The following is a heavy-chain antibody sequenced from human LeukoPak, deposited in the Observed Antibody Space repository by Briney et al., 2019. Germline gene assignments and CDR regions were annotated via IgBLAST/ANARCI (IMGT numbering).Heavy chain of an antibody. V-gene: IGHV1-69*13. CDR2: IIPIFGAT. D-gene: IGHD3-10*01. J-gene: IGHJ4*02. CDR1: GGTFSSYA. CDR3: ARQEIMVRGGKPDY. Sequence: ASVKVSCKASGGTFSSYAISWVRQAPGQGLEWMGGIIPIFGATHHAHKFQDRVTMTADESTSTAYMELSSLRSEDTAMYYCARQEIMVRGGKPDYWGQGTLVTVSS.